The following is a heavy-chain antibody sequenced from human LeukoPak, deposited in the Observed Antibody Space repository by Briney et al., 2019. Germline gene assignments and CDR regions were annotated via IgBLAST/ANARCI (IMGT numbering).Heavy chain of an antibody. CDR2: IEYDGSST. Sequence: GGSLRLSCAASGFTFSSYWLHWVRQDPGRGPVWVSRIEYDGSSTGYADSVKGRFTISRDNAKNTLYLQMNSLRAEDTAVYYCAREGVAGALDYWGQGTLVTVSS. V-gene: IGHV3-74*01. CDR1: GFTFSSYW. CDR3: AREGVAGALDY. J-gene: IGHJ4*02. D-gene: IGHD6-19*01.